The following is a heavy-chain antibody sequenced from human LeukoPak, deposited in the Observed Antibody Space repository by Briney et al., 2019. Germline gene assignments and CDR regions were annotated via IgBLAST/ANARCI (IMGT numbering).Heavy chain of an antibody. V-gene: IGHV4-59*01. CDR1: GGSISSYY. CDR3: ARDLYSSSWLNYFDY. J-gene: IGHJ4*02. CDR2: IYYSGST. Sequence: SETLSLTCTVSGGSISSYYWSWIRQPPGKGLEWIWYIYYSGSTNYNPSLKSRVTISVDTSKNQFSLKLSAVTAADTAVYYCARDLYSSSWLNYFDYWGQGTLVTVSS. D-gene: IGHD6-13*01.